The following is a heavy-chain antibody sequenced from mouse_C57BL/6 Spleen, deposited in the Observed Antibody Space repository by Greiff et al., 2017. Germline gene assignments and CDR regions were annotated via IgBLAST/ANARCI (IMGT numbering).Heavy chain of an antibody. J-gene: IGHJ3*01. D-gene: IGHD2-3*01. CDR3: ARGVYEGWFAY. CDR2: IYPGSGST. CDR1: GYTFTSYW. V-gene: IGHV1-55*01. Sequence: QVQLQQPGAELVKPGASVKMSCKASGYTFTSYWITWVKQRPGQGLEWIGDIYPGSGSTNYNEKFKSKATLTVDTSTSTAYMQLSRLTSKAAAVYYCARGVYEGWFAYWGQGTLVTVSA.